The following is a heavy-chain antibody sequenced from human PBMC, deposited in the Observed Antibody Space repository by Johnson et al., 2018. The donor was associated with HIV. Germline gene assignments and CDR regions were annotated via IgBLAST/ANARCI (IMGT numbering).Heavy chain of an antibody. D-gene: IGHD2-2*01. CDR3: APVCSGTNCPWADI. V-gene: IGHV3-72*01. Sequence: EVQLLESGGGLVKPGGSLRLSCAASGFTFSDYYMSWIRQAPGKGLEWVGRIRNKANSDTTDYAASVKGRFIISRDDSKNSRYLEMNSLKTEDTAGEYRAPVCSGTNCPWADIWGQGKMVTVSS. CDR2: IRNKANSDTT. J-gene: IGHJ3*02. CDR1: GFTFSDYY.